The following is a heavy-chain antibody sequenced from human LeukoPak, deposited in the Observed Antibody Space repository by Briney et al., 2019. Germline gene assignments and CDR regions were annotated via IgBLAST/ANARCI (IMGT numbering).Heavy chain of an antibody. V-gene: IGHV3-73*01. Sequence: GGSLRLSCAASGFTFSGSALHWVRQASGKGLEWVGRIRSTANGYATAYAASVKGRFTISRDDSKNTAYLQMDSLKTEDTAVYYCTRGKGDQGWYWGQGTLVTVSS. J-gene: IGHJ4*02. CDR3: TRGKGDQGWY. CDR2: IRSTANGYAT. CDR1: GFTFSGSA. D-gene: IGHD2-15*01.